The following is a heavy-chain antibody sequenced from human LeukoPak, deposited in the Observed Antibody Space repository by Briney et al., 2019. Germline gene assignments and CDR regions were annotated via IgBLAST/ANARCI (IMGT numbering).Heavy chain of an antibody. CDR1: GYTFTSYY. V-gene: IGHV1-46*01. D-gene: IGHD6-6*01. Sequence: GASVKVSCKASGYTFTSYYMHWVRQAPGQGLEWMGIINPSGGSTSYAQKFQGRVTMTRDTSTSTVYMELSSLRSEDTAVYYCASEEQLVRIPGYYGMDVWGQGTTVTVSS. J-gene: IGHJ6*02. CDR3: ASEEQLVRIPGYYGMDV. CDR2: INPSGGST.